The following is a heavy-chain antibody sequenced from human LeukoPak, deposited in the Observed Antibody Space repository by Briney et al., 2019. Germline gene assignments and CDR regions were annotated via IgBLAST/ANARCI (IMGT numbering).Heavy chain of an antibody. CDR2: VKSKADGETT. CDR1: GFAFTSVW. V-gene: IGHV3-15*01. Sequence: GGSLRLSCAASGFAFTSVWMSWVRQAPGKGLEWVGRVKSKADGETTDYAAPVKDRFIISRDDSKNMQYLQMNSLKTEDTAIYFCTADWPGDSYPIDYWGQGILVTVSS. CDR3: TADWPGDSYPIDY. D-gene: IGHD2-21*02. J-gene: IGHJ4*02.